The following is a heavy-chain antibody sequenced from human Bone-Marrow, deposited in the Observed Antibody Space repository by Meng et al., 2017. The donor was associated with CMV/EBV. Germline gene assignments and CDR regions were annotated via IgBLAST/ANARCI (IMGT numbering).Heavy chain of an antibody. CDR1: FISYG. D-gene: IGHD3-3*01. J-gene: IGHJ4*02. CDR2: IGTYNGNT. V-gene: IGHV1-18*01. CDR3: AKLYYDFWSGYEGLSFFDY. Sequence: FISYGISWVRQAPGQGLEWMGWIGTYNGNTNYAQKLQGRVSMTTDTSTSTGYMELRSLRSDDTAVYYCAKLYYDFWSGYEGLSFFDYWGQGTLVTVSS.